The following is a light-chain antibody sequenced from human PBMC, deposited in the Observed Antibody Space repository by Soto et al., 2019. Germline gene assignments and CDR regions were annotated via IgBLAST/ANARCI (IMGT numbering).Light chain of an antibody. CDR3: QQYDFLVT. Sequence: DIQMTQSPSSLSASVGDRVTITCQASQDINNYLNWYQLKPGKAPELLIYDASNLQTGVPTRFNGSGSGKHFTFTISSLQPEDIATYFCQQYDFLVTFGQGTRLEIQ. CDR2: DAS. CDR1: QDINNY. J-gene: IGKJ5*01. V-gene: IGKV1-33*01.